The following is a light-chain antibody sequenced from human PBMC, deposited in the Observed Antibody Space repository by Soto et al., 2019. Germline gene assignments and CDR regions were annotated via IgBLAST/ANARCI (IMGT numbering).Light chain of an antibody. J-gene: IGLJ7*01. CDR1: SSDVGGYNY. CDR2: EVS. CDR3: SSYAGSKNYV. Sequence: QSVLTQPPSASGSPGQSVTISCTGTSSDVGGYNYVSWYQQHPGKAPKLMIYEVSERPSGVPDRFSGSKSGNTASLTVSGLQAEDEADYYCSSYAGSKNYVFGSGTQLTVL. V-gene: IGLV2-8*01.